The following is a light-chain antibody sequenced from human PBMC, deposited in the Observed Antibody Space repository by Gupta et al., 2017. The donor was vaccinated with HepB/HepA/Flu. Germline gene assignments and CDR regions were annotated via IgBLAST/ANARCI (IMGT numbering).Light chain of an antibody. J-gene: IGLJ2*01. CDR3: NSRDSSGNHHLV. V-gene: IGLV3-19*01. CDR2: GKN. Sequence: SSEMTQDAAVSVTLGQTVRITCQGDSLRSYYASWYQQKPGQAPVLVIYGKNNRPSGIPDRFSGSNSGNTASLTIAGARAEDEADYYCNSRDSSGNHHLVFGGGTKLTVL. CDR1: SLRSYY.